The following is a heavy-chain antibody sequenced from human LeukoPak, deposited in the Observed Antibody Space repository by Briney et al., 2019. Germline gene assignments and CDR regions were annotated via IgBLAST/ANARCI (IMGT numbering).Heavy chain of an antibody. Sequence: GRSLRLSCAASGFTFSSYGMHWVRQAPGKGLEWVAVISYDGSNKYYADSVKGRFTISRDNSKNTLYLQMNSLRAEDTAVYYCAKPACSSRNVDPFFDYWGQGTLVTVSS. CDR1: GFTFSSYG. CDR2: ISYDGSNK. CDR3: AKPACSSRNVDPFFDY. V-gene: IGHV3-30*18. J-gene: IGHJ4*02. D-gene: IGHD2-2*01.